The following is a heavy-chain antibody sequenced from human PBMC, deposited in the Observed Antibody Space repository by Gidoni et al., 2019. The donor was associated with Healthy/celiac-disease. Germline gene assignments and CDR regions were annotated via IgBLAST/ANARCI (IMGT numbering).Heavy chain of an antibody. J-gene: IGHJ4*02. CDR2: IYYSGST. V-gene: IGHV4-39*01. Sequence: QLQLQESGPGLVKPSETLSLTRTVSGGSISSSSYYWGWIRQPPGKGLEWIGSIYYSGSTYYNPSLKSRVTISVDTSKNQFSLKLSSVTAADTAVYYCARQDSSSSSFDYWGQGTLVTVSS. CDR1: GGSISSSSYY. CDR3: ARQDSSSSSFDY. D-gene: IGHD6-13*01.